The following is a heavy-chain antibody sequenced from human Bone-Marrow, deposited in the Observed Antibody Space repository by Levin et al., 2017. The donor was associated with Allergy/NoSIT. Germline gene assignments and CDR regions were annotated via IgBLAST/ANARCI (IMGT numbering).Heavy chain of an antibody. CDR2: IYYSGTT. Sequence: PSETLSLTCTVSGDSMSSYYWSWIRQSPGKGPEWIGYIYYSGTTDYNPSLKSRVTISQDTSNNQFSLNLNPVTAAATALNYCAQVGVYNNSQFGDAFDIWGHGTLVTVSS. CDR3: AQVGVYNNSQFGDAFDI. J-gene: IGHJ3*02. D-gene: IGHD3-3*01. CDR1: GDSMSSYY. V-gene: IGHV4-59*01.